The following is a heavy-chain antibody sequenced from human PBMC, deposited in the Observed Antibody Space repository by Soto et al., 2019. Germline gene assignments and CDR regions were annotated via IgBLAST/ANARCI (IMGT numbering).Heavy chain of an antibody. CDR2: TRNKANSYTT. D-gene: IGHD4-17*01. J-gene: IGHJ4*02. CDR1: GFTFSDHY. V-gene: IGHV3-72*01. CDR3: ARELMTTVTYFDY. Sequence: EVQLVESGGGLVQPGGSLRLSCAASGFTFSDHYMDWVRQAPGKGLAWVGRTRNKANSYTTEYAASVKGRFTISRDDSKNSMYLQMNSLKAEDTAVYYCARELMTTVTYFDYWGQGTLVTVSS.